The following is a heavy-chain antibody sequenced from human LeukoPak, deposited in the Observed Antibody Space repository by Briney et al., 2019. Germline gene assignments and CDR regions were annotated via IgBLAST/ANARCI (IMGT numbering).Heavy chain of an antibody. D-gene: IGHD6-6*01. Sequence: PSETLSLTCAVYGVSFSGYYWSWIRQPPGKGLEWIGEINHSGSTNYNPSLKSRVTISVDTSKNQFSLKLSSVTAADTAVYYCARALGIAARTAVLYYYYYMDVWGKGTTVTVSS. V-gene: IGHV4-34*01. CDR1: GVSFSGYY. CDR2: INHSGST. J-gene: IGHJ6*03. CDR3: ARALGIAARTAVLYYYYYMDV.